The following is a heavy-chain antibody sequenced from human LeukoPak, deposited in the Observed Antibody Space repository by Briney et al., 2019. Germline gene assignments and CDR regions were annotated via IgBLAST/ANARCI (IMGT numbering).Heavy chain of an antibody. Sequence: SETLSLTCTVSGGSISSGGYYWSWIRQHPGKGLEWIGYIYYSGTTYYNPSLKSRLTISVDTSKNQFSLKVSSVTAADTGVYFCARAGFGGDIVFEYWGQGTLVTVSS. J-gene: IGHJ4*02. CDR1: GGSISSGGYY. D-gene: IGHD2-21*01. CDR2: IYYSGTT. CDR3: ARAGFGGDIVFEY. V-gene: IGHV4-31*03.